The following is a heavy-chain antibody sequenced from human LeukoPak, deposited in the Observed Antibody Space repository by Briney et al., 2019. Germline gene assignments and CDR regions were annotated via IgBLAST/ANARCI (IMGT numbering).Heavy chain of an antibody. Sequence: PGGSLRLSCAASGFTFNAFTMHWVRQAPGKGLEWISSFTTTSIYMYYADSVKGRFTISRDNAKNSLYLQMNSLRAEDTAVYYCAKDQRWESPRYLDSWGQGTLVTVSS. CDR3: AKDQRWESPRYLDS. CDR2: FTTTSIYM. J-gene: IGHJ4*02. D-gene: IGHD1-26*01. CDR1: GFTFNAFT. V-gene: IGHV3-21*01.